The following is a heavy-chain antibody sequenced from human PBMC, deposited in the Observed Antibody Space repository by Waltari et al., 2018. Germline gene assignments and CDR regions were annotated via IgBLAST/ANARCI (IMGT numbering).Heavy chain of an antibody. CDR3: ARDFFVLRGAFDI. Sequence: EVQLVESGGGLVQPGGSLRLSCAASGFTFSSYSMTWVRQAPGKGLEWVSYISSSSSTIYYADSVKGRFTISRDNAKNSLYLQMNSLRAEDTAVYYCARDFFVLRGAFDIWGQGTMVTVSS. J-gene: IGHJ3*02. V-gene: IGHV3-48*01. CDR2: ISSSSSTI. CDR1: GFTFSSYS. D-gene: IGHD3-3*01.